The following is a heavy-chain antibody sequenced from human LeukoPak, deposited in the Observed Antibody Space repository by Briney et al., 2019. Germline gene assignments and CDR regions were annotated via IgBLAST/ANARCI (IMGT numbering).Heavy chain of an antibody. CDR2: IIPIFDTA. J-gene: IGHJ6*02. Sequence: VKVSCXXXGGTXSSYSISWVRQAPGQGLEWMGGIIPIFDTADYAQKFQGRVTITADESTSTAYMELSSLRSEDTAVFYCARISLGAIWGYYYGMDVWGQGTTVTVSS. D-gene: IGHD1-26*01. V-gene: IGHV1-69*01. CDR1: GGTXSSYS. CDR3: ARISLGAIWGYYYGMDV.